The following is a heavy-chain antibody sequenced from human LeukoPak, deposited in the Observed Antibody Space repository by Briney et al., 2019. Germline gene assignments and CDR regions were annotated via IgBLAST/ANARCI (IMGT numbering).Heavy chain of an antibody. D-gene: IGHD6-19*01. CDR1: GYTFTGYY. CDR3: ARESESSGWYDY. V-gene: IGHV1-2*02. J-gene: IGHJ4*02. CDR2: INPNSGGT. Sequence: ASVKVSCKASGYTFTGYYMYWVRQAPGQGLEWMGWINPNSGGTNYAQKFQGRVTMTRDSSISTAYMELSRLRSDDTAVYYCARESESSGWYDYWGQGTLVTVSS.